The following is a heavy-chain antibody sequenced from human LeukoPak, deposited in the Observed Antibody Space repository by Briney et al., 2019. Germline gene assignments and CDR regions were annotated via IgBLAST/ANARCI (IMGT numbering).Heavy chain of an antibody. V-gene: IGHV1-69*01. CDR2: IIPIFGTA. Sequence: SVKVSCKASGGTFSSYAISWVRQAPGQGLEWMGGIIPIFGTANYAQKFQGRVTITADESTSTAYMELSSLRSEDTAVYYCARADTVVTASDYWGQGTLVSVSS. CDR1: GGTFSSYA. D-gene: IGHD4-23*01. J-gene: IGHJ4*02. CDR3: ARADTVVTASDY.